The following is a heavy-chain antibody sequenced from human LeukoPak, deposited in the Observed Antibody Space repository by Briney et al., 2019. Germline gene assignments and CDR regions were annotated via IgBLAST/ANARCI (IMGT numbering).Heavy chain of an antibody. CDR1: GFTVSSNY. V-gene: IGHV3-53*01. CDR2: MYSDGST. CDR3: ARDYGPTPFDY. Sequence: GGSLRLSCAASGFTVSSNYMTWVRKAPGMGLDCVSLMYSDGSTFYADSVKGRFIMSRDNSKNTLYLQMNSLRAEDTAVYYCARDYGPTPFDYWGQGTLVIVSS. D-gene: IGHD4-17*01. J-gene: IGHJ4*02.